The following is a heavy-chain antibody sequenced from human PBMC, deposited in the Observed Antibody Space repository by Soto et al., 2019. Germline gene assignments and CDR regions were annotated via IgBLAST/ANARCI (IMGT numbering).Heavy chain of an antibody. CDR3: ARGVNYYDSSGSSWFDP. Sequence: KPSETLSLTCTVSGGSINSGGYSWTWIRQPPGKGLEWIGFIYHTGTTYYNPSLKSRVTISVDRSKNQFSLKLNSVTAADTAVYNCARGVNYYDSSGSSWFDPWGQGALVTVSS. CDR2: IYHTGTT. D-gene: IGHD3-22*01. CDR1: GGSINSGGYS. J-gene: IGHJ5*02. V-gene: IGHV4-30-2*01.